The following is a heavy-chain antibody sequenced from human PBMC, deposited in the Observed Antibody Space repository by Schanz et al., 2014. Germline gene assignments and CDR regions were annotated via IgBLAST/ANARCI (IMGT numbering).Heavy chain of an antibody. D-gene: IGHD6-13*01. Sequence: EVQLVESGGGLVQPGGSLRLSCAASGFTVSKNYMSWVRQAPGKGLEWVSSMYINSGSTQYADSVKGRFTISRDDAKNSHYLQMNSLRVEDTAVFYCVKIGYTHWSLDDWGQGILVTVSS. CDR1: GFTVSKNY. CDR3: VKIGYTHWSLDD. CDR2: MYINSGST. J-gene: IGHJ4*02. V-gene: IGHV3-66*01.